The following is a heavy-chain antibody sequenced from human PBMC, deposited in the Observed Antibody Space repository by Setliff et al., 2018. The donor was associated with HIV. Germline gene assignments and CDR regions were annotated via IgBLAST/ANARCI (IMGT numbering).Heavy chain of an antibody. CDR2: ICDSGRNT. Sequence: SETLSLTCSVSDDSIRSSHWNWVRLPPGKGLEWIGVICDSGRNTDYNPSLKSRLTISVDTSKNQVSLKLTSVTAADTGVYYCARLAMRGVIGDPNWFDPWGQGTLVTVSS. CDR3: ARLAMRGVIGDPNWFDP. D-gene: IGHD3-16*02. J-gene: IGHJ5*02. CDR1: DDSIRSSH. V-gene: IGHV4-59*08.